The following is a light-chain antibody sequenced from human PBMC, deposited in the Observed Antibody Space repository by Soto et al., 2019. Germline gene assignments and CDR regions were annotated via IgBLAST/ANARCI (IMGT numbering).Light chain of an antibody. Sequence: DIQMTQSPSTLSASVGDRVTITCRASQSISSWLAWYQQKPGKAPKLLIYDASSLESGVPSRFSGSGSGTAFTLTISSLQPDDCATYDGQQYNSYPWTFGKGTKVDIK. CDR2: DAS. CDR1: QSISSW. J-gene: IGKJ1*01. V-gene: IGKV1-5*01. CDR3: QQYNSYPWT.